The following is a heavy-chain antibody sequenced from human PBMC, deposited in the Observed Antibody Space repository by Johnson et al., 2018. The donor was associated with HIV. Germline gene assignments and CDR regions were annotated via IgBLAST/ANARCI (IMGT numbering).Heavy chain of an antibody. CDR1: GFTVSSNY. J-gene: IGHJ3*02. CDR2: IYSGGST. D-gene: IGHD3-16*01. Sequence: VQLVESGGVAIQPGGSLRLSCAASGFTVSSNYMSWVRQAPGKGLEWVSIIYSGGSTYYADSVKGRFTISRDNSKDTLYLEMNSLRAEDTAVYYCARDYETIWGQGTMVTVSS. CDR3: ARDYETI. V-gene: IGHV3-66*02.